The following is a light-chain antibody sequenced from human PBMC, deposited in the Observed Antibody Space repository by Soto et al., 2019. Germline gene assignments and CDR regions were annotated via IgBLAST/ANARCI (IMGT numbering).Light chain of an antibody. V-gene: IGKV3-20*01. CDR2: GTT. Sequence: EIVLTPSLATLSLSPGERATLSCRASQSVSSAYLGWYQQQPGQPPRLLMSGTTNRATGTPDRFSGSGSGTDFTLTISRLEPEDFAVYYCQQYGSPPITFSQGTRLE. CDR3: QQYGSPPIT. CDR1: QSVSSAY. J-gene: IGKJ5*01.